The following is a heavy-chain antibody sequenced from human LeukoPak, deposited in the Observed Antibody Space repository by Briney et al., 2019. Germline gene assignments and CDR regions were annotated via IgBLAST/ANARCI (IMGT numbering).Heavy chain of an antibody. Sequence: GGSLRLSCAASGFTFSNYDMHWVRQATGKGLEWVSGIGKGGDTYYADSVKGRFIISRENAKNPVYLQMNSLRAGDTALYYCARGGPGPFDYWGQGTLVTVSS. V-gene: IGHV3-13*04. CDR3: ARGGPGPFDY. CDR2: IGKGGDT. J-gene: IGHJ4*02. CDR1: GFTFSNYD. D-gene: IGHD3-16*01.